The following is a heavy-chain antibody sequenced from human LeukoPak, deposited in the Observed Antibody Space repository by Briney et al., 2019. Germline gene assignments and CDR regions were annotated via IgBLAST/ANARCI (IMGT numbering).Heavy chain of an antibody. CDR3: ARLRQDFWSGYYTSGGVFDY. D-gene: IGHD3-3*01. CDR1: GYTFTSYY. CDR2: INPSGGST. V-gene: IGHV1-46*01. J-gene: IGHJ4*02. Sequence: ASVKVSCKASGYTFTSYYMHWVRQAPGQGLEWMGIINPSGGSTSYAQKFQGRVTMTRDTSTSTVYMELSSLRSEDTAVYYCARLRQDFWSGYYTSGGVFDYWGQGTLVTVSS.